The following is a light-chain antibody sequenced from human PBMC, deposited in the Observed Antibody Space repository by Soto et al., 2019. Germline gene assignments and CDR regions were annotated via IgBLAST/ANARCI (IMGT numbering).Light chain of an antibody. V-gene: IGLV2-23*02. Sequence: QSVLTQPASVSGSPGQSPTISYARNGKVVAAYNLASWHQQHQGKAPKTNICEVNTRASRTSHRFSGSKPGDTASLTIYGLQAEDEADYLCCSYASRVAYVAGTGTKVTV. CDR1: GKVVAAYNL. CDR3: CSYASRVAYV. J-gene: IGLJ1*01. CDR2: EVN.